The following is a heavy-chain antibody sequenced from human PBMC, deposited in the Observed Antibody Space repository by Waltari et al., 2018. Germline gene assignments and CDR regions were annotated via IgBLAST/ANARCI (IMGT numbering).Heavy chain of an antibody. Sequence: EVQLVESGGGLVQPGGSLRLSCAASGFTFSSYWMSWVRQAPGKGLEWVANIKQDGSEKYYVDSVKGRFTISRDNAKNSLYLQMNSLRAEDTAVYYCARAQRKYGSGSYYPFDYWGQGTLVTVSS. V-gene: IGHV3-7*01. J-gene: IGHJ4*02. CDR1: GFTFSSYW. CDR2: IKQDGSEK. CDR3: ARAQRKYGSGSYYPFDY. D-gene: IGHD3-10*01.